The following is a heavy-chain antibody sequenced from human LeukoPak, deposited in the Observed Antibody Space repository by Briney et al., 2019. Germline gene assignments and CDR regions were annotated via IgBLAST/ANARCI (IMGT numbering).Heavy chain of an antibody. J-gene: IGHJ4*02. CDR1: GFTFSSYS. D-gene: IGHD2-15*01. CDR3: ARYCTGGSCYGH. CDR2: ISSSSSYI. Sequence: PGGSLRLSCAASGFTFSSYSMNWVRQAPGKGLEWVSSISSSSSYIYYADSVKGRFTISRDNAKNSLYLQMNSLRDEDTAVYYCARYCTGGSCYGHWGQGTLVTVSS. V-gene: IGHV3-21*01.